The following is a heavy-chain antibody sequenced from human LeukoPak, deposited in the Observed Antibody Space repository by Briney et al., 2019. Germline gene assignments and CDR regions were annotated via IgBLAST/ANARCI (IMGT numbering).Heavy chain of an antibody. CDR2: IYYSGST. Sequence: SETLSLTCTVSGGSISSGGYYWSWIRQHPGKGLEWIGYIYYSGSTYYNPSLKSRVTISVDTSKNQFSLKLSSVTAADTAVYYCARENFSITIFGVGDAFDIWGQGTMVTVSS. CDR1: GGSISSGGYY. CDR3: ARENFSITIFGVGDAFDI. V-gene: IGHV4-31*03. D-gene: IGHD3-3*01. J-gene: IGHJ3*02.